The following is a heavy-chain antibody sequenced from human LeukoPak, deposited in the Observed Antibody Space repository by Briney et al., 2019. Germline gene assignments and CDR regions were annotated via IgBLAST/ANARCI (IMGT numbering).Heavy chain of an antibody. CDR2: IIPIFGTA. CDR3: ASSVGTDNLEN. CDR1: GGTFSSYA. J-gene: IGHJ4*02. D-gene: IGHD3-3*01. Sequence: SVKASCKASGGTFSSYAISWVRQAPGQGLEWMGGIIPIFGTANYAQKFQGRVTITTDESTSTAYMELSSLRSEDTAVYYCASSVGTDNLENWGQGTLATVSS. V-gene: IGHV1-69*05.